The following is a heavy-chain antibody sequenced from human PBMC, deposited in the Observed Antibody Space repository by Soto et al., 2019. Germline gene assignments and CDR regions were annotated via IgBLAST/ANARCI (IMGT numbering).Heavy chain of an antibody. CDR3: AIDLAAGDF. V-gene: IGHV1-46*01. D-gene: IGHD6-13*01. CDR2: INPNGGST. Sequence: QVQLVQSGAEVKKPGASVKVSCKASGYIFINYYIHWVRQAPGQGLEWIGIINPNGGSTNYAQKFRGRVTLARDTSTSTFDMDLSSMKSEDTAMYYCAIDLAAGDFLVQGTLVTVSS. J-gene: IGHJ4*02. CDR1: GYIFINYY.